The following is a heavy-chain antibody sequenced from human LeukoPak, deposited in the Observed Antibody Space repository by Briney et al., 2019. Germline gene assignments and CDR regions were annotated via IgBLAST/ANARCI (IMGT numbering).Heavy chain of an antibody. D-gene: IGHD2-2*02. CDR2: INHSGST. CDR3: ARGRRLFFSSTSCYTDY. CDR1: GGSFSGYY. Sequence: PSETLSLTCAVYGGSFSGYYWSWIRQPPGKGLEWIGEINHSGSTNCNPSLKSRVTISVDTSKNQFSLKLSSVTAADTAVYYCARGRRLFFSSTSCYTDYWGQGTLVTVSS. V-gene: IGHV4-34*01. J-gene: IGHJ4*02.